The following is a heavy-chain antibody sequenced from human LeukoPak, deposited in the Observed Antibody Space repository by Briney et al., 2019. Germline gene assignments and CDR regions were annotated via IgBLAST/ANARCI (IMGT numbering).Heavy chain of an antibody. CDR1: GFTFSSYE. CDR3: ARDSTAFYYYYYYIDV. D-gene: IGHD4-11*01. Sequence: GRSLCLSCAASGFTFSSYEMNWVRQAPGKGLEWVSYISSSGSTIYYADSVKGRFTISRDNAKNSLYLQMNSLRAEDTAVYYCARDSTAFYYYYYYIDVSGKGTTVTVSS. CDR2: ISSSGSTI. V-gene: IGHV3-48*03. J-gene: IGHJ6*03.